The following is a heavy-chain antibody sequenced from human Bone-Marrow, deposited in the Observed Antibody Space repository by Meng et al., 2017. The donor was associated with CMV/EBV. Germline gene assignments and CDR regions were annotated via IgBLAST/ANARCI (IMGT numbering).Heavy chain of an antibody. D-gene: IGHD2-15*01. CDR1: GYTFTSYG. CDR3: AKDNADCSGYSCYSAIFDY. CDR2: ISAYNGNT. J-gene: IGHJ4*02. Sequence: ASVKVSCKASGYTFTSYGISWVRQAPGQGLEWMGWISAYNGNTNYAQKLQGRVTMTTDTSTSTAYMDLRSLRSDDTAVYHCAKDNADCSGYSCYSAIFDYWGQGTLVTVSS. V-gene: IGHV1-18*01.